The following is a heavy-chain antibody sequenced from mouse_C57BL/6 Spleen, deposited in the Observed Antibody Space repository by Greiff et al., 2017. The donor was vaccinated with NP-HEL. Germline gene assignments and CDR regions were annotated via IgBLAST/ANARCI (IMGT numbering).Heavy chain of an antibody. CDR1: GYTFTSYW. J-gene: IGHJ3*01. D-gene: IGHD3-3*01. V-gene: IGHV1-59*01. Sequence: VQLQQPGAELVRPGTSVKLSCKASGYTFTSYWMHWVKQRPGQGLEWIGVIDPSDSYTNYNQKFKGKATLTVDTSSSTAYMQLSSLTSEDSAVYYCASRRDGFAYWGQGTLVTVSA. CDR3: ASRRDGFAY. CDR2: IDPSDSYT.